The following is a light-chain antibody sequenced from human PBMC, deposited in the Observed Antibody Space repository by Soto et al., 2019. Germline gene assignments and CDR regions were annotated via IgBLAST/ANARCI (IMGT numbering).Light chain of an antibody. CDR2: EGS. Sequence: QSALTQPASVSGSPGQLITISCTGTNNHVGGYKLVSWYQQHPGKVPIVVIYEGSKRPSGVSNRFSGSKSGNTASLTISGLQAEDEAYYYCWSYAGNTIFVFGGGTKVTVL. CDR3: WSYAGNTIFV. CDR1: NNHVGGYKL. J-gene: IGLJ2*01. V-gene: IGLV2-23*03.